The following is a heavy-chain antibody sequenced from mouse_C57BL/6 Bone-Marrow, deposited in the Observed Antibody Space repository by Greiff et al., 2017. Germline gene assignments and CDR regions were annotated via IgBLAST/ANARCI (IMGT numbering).Heavy chain of an antibody. V-gene: IGHV1-19*01. CDR3: AREITTVVATPRYWYFDV. D-gene: IGHD1-1*01. CDR1: GYAFTDYY. J-gene: IGHJ1*03. CDR2: INPYNGGT. Sequence: DVQLQQSGPVLVKPGASVKMSCKASGYAFTDYYMNWVKQSHGKGLEWIGVINPYNGGTSYNQKFKGKATLTVDKSSSTAYMELNSLTSEDSAVYYCAREITTVVATPRYWYFDVWGTGTTVTVSS.